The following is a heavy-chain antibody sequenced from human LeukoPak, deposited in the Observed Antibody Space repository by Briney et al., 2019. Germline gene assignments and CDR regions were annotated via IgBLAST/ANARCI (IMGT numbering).Heavy chain of an antibody. CDR2: ISTMSNYI. CDR1: GFTFSSYA. V-gene: IGHV3-21*01. CDR3: SRDRLGGLDL. Sequence: PGGSQRLSCAASGFTFSSYAMSWVRQAPGKGLEWVSSISTMSNYIFYGDSVKGRFTISRDNAKNSVYLQMNSLRPEDTAVYYCSRDRLGGLDLWGQGTLVTVSS. J-gene: IGHJ5*02. D-gene: IGHD5-12*01.